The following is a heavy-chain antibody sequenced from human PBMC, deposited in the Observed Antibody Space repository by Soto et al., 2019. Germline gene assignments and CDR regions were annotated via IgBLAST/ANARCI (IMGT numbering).Heavy chain of an antibody. CDR2: IGSKGETYAT. CDR3: SRDDSDWFFN. V-gene: IGHV3-73*01. Sequence: HPFGSLRLSCEASWFTFGASALQWVLPASGKGLEWLGRIGSKGETYATTYAASVKGRFTISRDDSKKTAYLQMNSLESEDTAVYYCSRDDSDWFFNWGRGTLVTVSS. J-gene: IGHJ4*02. CDR1: WFTFGASA. D-gene: IGHD3-9*01.